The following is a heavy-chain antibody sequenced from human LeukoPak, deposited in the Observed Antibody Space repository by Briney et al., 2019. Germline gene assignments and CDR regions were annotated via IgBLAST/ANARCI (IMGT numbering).Heavy chain of an antibody. CDR2: ISYDGSNK. CDR1: GFTFSSYT. J-gene: IGHJ5*02. CDR3: ARDSGYYYVSNWFDP. V-gene: IGHV3-30*04. Sequence: GGSLRLSCAASGFTFSSYTMHWVRQAPGKGLEWVAVISYDGSNKYYADSVKGRFTISRDNSKNTLYLQMNSLRAEDTAVYYCARDSGYYYVSNWFDPWGQGTLVTVSS. D-gene: IGHD3-22*01.